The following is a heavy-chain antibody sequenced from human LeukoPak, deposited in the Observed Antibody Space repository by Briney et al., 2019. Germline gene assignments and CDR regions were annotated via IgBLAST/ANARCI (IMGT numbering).Heavy chain of an antibody. J-gene: IGHJ5*02. Sequence: SVRVSCKASGGTFSKYALSWVRQAPGQGLEWMGAIIPFLDTSNYPPKFQDRVTITTDESTSTAYMDLSSLRSDDTAVYYCARAQAGNYDWPLDLWGQGTLVTVSS. D-gene: IGHD5-12*01. CDR1: GGTFSKYA. V-gene: IGHV1-69*05. CDR2: IIPFLDTS. CDR3: ARAQAGNYDWPLDL.